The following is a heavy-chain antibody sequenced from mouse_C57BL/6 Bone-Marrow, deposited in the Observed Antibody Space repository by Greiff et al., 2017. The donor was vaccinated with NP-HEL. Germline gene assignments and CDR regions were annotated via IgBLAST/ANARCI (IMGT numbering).Heavy chain of an antibody. D-gene: IGHD2-2*01. CDR3: TTGYGYDVAWFAY. V-gene: IGHV14-4*01. J-gene: IGHJ3*01. Sequence: VQLQQSGAELVRPGASVKLSCTASGFNITDDYMHWVKQRPEQGLEWIGWIDPENGDTEYASKFQGKATITADTSSNTAYLQLSSLTSEDTAVYYCTTGYGYDVAWFAYWGQGTLVTVSA. CDR2: IDPENGDT. CDR1: GFNITDDY.